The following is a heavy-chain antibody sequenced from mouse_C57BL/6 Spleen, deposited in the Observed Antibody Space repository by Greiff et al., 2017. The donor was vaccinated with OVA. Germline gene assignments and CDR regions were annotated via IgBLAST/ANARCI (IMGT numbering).Heavy chain of an antibody. D-gene: IGHD2-2*01. CDR2: ISYDGSN. CDR1: GYSITSGYY. CDR3: ARGWLRRGSMDY. Sequence: EVKLMESGPGLVKPSQSLSLTCSVTGYSITSGYYWNWIRQFPGNKLEWMGYISYDGSNNYNPSLKNRISITRDTSKNQFFLKLNSVTTEDTATYYCARGWLRRGSMDYWGQGTSVTVSS. V-gene: IGHV3-6*01. J-gene: IGHJ4*01.